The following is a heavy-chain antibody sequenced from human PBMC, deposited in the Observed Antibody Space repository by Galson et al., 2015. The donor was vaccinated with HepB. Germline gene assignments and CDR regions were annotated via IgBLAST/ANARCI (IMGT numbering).Heavy chain of an antibody. Sequence: SVKVSCKASGYTFTSYAMHWVRQAPGQRLEWMGWINAGNGNTKYSQKFQGRVTITRDTSASTAYMELSSLRSEDTAVYYCARYCSSTSCYTDGMDVWGQGTTVTVTS. CDR1: GYTFTSYA. V-gene: IGHV1-3*01. CDR2: INAGNGNT. D-gene: IGHD2-2*02. J-gene: IGHJ6*02. CDR3: ARYCSSTSCYTDGMDV.